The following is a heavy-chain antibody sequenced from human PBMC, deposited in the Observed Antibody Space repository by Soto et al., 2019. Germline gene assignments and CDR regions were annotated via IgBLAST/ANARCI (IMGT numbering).Heavy chain of an antibody. D-gene: IGHD2-15*01. CDR1: GYFFTGYD. V-gene: IGHV1-2*06. CDR2: INPTSGGT. Sequence: ASVKVSCKASGYFFTGYDMHWVRQAPGQGLEWMGRINPTSGGTNYAQKFQGRVTMTRDTSISTVYMELSRLKSDDTALYYCARGSGGYCSGGSCYSRWFDPWGQGTLVTVSS. J-gene: IGHJ5*02. CDR3: ARGSGGYCSGGSCYSRWFDP.